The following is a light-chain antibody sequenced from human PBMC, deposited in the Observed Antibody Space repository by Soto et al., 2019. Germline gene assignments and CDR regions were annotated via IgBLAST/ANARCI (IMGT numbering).Light chain of an antibody. V-gene: IGKV3-20*01. Sequence: EIVLTQSPGTLSLSPGERATLSCRASRSLSSSYVVWYQQKPGQAPRLLIYAASRRATGIPDRFSGSGSATEYTLTIRRVEAEDFAVYYCQQQGTFGQGTRLEIK. CDR3: QQQGT. CDR1: RSLSSSY. J-gene: IGKJ2*01. CDR2: AAS.